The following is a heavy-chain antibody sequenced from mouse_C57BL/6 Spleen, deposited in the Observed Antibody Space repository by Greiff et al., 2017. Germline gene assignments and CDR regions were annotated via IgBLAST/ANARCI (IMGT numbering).Heavy chain of an antibody. CDR1: GYTFTSYW. CDR2: IDPSDSYT. CDR3: ARSEGDYGTWFAY. V-gene: IGHV1-69*01. Sequence: VQLQQPGAELVMPGASVKLSCKASGYTFTSYWMHWVKQRPGQGLEWIGEIDPSDSYTNYNQKFKGKSTLTVDKSSSTAYMQLSSLTSEDSAVYYCARSEGDYGTWFAYWGQGTLVTVSA. D-gene: IGHD2-4*01. J-gene: IGHJ3*01.